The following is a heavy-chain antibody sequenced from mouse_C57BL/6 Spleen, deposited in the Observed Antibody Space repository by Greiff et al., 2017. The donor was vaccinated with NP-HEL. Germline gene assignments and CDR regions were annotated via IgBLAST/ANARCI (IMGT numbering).Heavy chain of an antibody. CDR3: VSSSYGYIDV. J-gene: IGHJ1*03. V-gene: IGHV10-1*01. CDR2: IRSKSNNYAT. CDR1: GFSFNTYA. D-gene: IGHD1-1*01. Sequence: EVKLVESGGGLVQPKGSLKLSCAASGFSFNTYAMNWVRQAPGQGLEWVARIRSKSNNYATYYADSVKDRFTISRDDSESMLYLQMNNLKTEDTAMYYCVSSSYGYIDVWGKGTSVTVSS.